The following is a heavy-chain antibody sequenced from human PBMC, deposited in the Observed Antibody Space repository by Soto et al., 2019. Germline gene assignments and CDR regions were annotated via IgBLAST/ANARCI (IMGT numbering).Heavy chain of an antibody. J-gene: IGHJ4*02. CDR1: GFTFSSYG. D-gene: IGHD3-22*01. CDR2: ISYDGSNK. V-gene: IGHV3-30*18. CDR3: AKDSGGYYDSSGYGDY. Sequence: QVQLVESGGGAVQPGRSLRLSCAASGFTFSSYGMHWVRQAPGKGLEWVAVISYDGSNKYYADSVKGRFTISRDNSKNTLYLQMNSLRAEDTAVYYCAKDSGGYYDSSGYGDYWGQGTLVTVSS.